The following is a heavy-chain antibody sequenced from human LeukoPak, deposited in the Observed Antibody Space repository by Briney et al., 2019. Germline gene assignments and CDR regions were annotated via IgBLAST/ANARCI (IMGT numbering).Heavy chain of an antibody. V-gene: IGHV3-33*01. D-gene: IGHD3-3*01. CDR3: ARGEWLHSDYYYGMDV. Sequence: PGGSLRLSCAASGFTFSSYGMHWVRQAPGKGLEWVAVIWYDGSNKYYADSVKGRFTISRDNSKNTLYLQMNSLRAEDTAVYYCARGEWLHSDYYYGMDVWGQGTTVTVSS. J-gene: IGHJ6*02. CDR1: GFTFSSYG. CDR2: IWYDGSNK.